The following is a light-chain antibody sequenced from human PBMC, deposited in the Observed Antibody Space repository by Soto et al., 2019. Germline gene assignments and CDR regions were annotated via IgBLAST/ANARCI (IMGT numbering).Light chain of an antibody. J-gene: IGLJ1*01. V-gene: IGLV2-14*01. CDR3: FSYTSSTAYV. CDR2: EVS. Sequence: QSVLTQPASVSGSPGQSITISCTGTSSDVGGYNYVSWYQLHPGKAPKLMIYEVSNRPSGISNRFSASKSGNTASLTTSGLQAEDEADYYCFSYTSSTAYVFGTGTKVTVL. CDR1: SSDVGGYNY.